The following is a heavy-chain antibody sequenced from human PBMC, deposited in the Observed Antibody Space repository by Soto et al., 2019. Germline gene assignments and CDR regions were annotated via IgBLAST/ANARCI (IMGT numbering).Heavy chain of an antibody. Sequence: PSETLSLTCTVSGGSISSYYWSWIRQPPGKGLEWIGYIYYTGSTNYNPSLKSRVTISLDTSKNQFSLKLSSVTAADTAGYYCAGVSGGYYNMDVWGQWTTVTVSS. J-gene: IGHJ6*02. V-gene: IGHV4-59*01. CDR2: IYYTGST. CDR3: AGVSGGYYNMDV. CDR1: GGSISSYY. D-gene: IGHD3-10*01.